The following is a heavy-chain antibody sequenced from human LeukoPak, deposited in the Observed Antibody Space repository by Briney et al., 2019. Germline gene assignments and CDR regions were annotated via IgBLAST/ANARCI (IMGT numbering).Heavy chain of an antibody. CDR1: GGSLSSYY. D-gene: IGHD3-10*01. J-gene: IGHJ4*02. CDR2: IYYSGST. V-gene: IGHV4-59*12. Sequence: SETLSLTCTVSGGSLSSYYWSWIRQPPGKGLEWIGYIYYSGSTNYNPSLKSRVTISVDTSKNQFSLKLSSVTAADTAVYYCAREVSEGPFDYWGQGTLVTVSS. CDR3: AREVSEGPFDY.